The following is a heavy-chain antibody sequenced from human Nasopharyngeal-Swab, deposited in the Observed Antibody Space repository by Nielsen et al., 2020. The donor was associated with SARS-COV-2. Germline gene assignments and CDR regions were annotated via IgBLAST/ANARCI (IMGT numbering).Heavy chain of an antibody. J-gene: IGHJ3*02. V-gene: IGHV3-11*06. CDR2: ISSSSSYT. Sequence: GESLKIPCAASGFTFSDYYMSWIRQAPGKGLEWVSYISSSSSYTNYADSVKGRFTISRDNAKNSLYLQMNSLRAEDTAVYYCARDRLRQGYDFWSGYYPDAFDIWGQGTMVTVSS. CDR1: GFTFSDYY. CDR3: ARDRLRQGYDFWSGYYPDAFDI. D-gene: IGHD3-3*01.